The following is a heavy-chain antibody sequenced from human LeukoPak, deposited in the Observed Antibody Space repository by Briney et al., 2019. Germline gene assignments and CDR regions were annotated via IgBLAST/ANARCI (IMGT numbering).Heavy chain of an antibody. CDR2: IYYSGST. V-gene: IGHV4-59*08. D-gene: IGHD6-19*01. CDR3: ARPSSYSSGWYGFDY. CDR1: GGSISSYY. Sequence: SETLSLTCTVSGGSISSYYWSWIRQPPGKGLEWIGYIYYSGSTNYNPSLKSRVTISVDTSKNQFSLKLSSVTAADTAVYYCARPSSYSSGWYGFDYWGQGTLVTLSS. J-gene: IGHJ4*02.